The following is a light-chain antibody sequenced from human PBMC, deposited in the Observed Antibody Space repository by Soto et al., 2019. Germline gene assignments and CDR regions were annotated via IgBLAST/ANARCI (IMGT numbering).Light chain of an antibody. J-gene: IGLJ1*01. Sequence: SALTQPASVSGSPGQSITISCTGTSTDVGGYKYVSWYQQHPGTAPKLMIFEVNGRPSGVSDRFSGSKSGNTASLTISGLQPEDEADSYCSSFSNSSTPYVFGTGTKVTLL. CDR2: EVN. CDR1: STDVGGYKY. V-gene: IGLV2-14*01. CDR3: SSFSNSSTPYV.